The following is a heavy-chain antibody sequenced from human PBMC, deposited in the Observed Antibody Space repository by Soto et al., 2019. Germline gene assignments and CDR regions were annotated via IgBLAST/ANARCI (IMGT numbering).Heavy chain of an antibody. D-gene: IGHD3-10*01. J-gene: IGHJ4*02. CDR2: SDPEGGEA. CDR3: ETPTPLRGAMITTIDFDF. CDR1: GYTLTALS. Sequence: ASVKVSCKLSGYTLTALSIHWGRQAPGKGLEWMGGSDPEGGEASYAQKCHGKVTVTEDTVTDTTYMDLSRLNSADTAVYYFETPTPLRGAMITTIDFDFWGQGTPVTVSS. V-gene: IGHV1-24*01.